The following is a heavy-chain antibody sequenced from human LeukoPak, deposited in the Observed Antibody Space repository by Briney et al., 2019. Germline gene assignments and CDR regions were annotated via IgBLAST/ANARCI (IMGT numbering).Heavy chain of an antibody. CDR3: ARLINGGRALDY. Sequence: ASVKVSCKASGYTFTSYDINWVRQATGQGLEWMGWMNPNSGNTGYAQNFQGRVTMTRDTSISTAYMELSRLKSDDTAVYYCARLINGGRALDYWGQGTLVTVSS. D-gene: IGHD7-27*01. CDR2: MNPNSGNT. CDR1: GYTFTSYD. J-gene: IGHJ4*02. V-gene: IGHV1-8*02.